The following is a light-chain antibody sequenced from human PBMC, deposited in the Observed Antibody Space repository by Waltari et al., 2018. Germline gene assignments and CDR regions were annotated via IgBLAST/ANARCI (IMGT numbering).Light chain of an antibody. Sequence: DIQMTPSPSTLSASVGYRVTITCRASQSISSWLAWYQQKPGKAPKLLIYKASSLESGVPSRFSGSGSGTEFTLTISSLQPDDFATYYCQQYNSYSYTFGQGTKLEIK. CDR3: QQYNSYSYT. V-gene: IGKV1-5*03. CDR1: QSISSW. CDR2: KAS. J-gene: IGKJ2*01.